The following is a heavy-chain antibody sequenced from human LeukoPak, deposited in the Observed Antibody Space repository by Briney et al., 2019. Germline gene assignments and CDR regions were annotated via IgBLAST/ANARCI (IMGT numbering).Heavy chain of an antibody. CDR1: GFTFGGYA. CDR2: ISGGSEDS. D-gene: IGHD6-13*01. V-gene: IGHV3-23*01. Sequence: GGSLRLSCTASGFTFGGYAMTWVRQAPGKGLEWVSSISGGSEDSYYADSGKGRFTISRDNSRSTLYLQMNSLRAADTAVYYCGRTIAQYSNSWLYYFYGLAVWGQGTTVTVSS. CDR3: GRTIAQYSNSWLYYFYGLAV. J-gene: IGHJ6*02.